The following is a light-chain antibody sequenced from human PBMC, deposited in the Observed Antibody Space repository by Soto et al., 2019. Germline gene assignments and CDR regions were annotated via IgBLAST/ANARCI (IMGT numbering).Light chain of an antibody. CDR1: QSISNH. CDR2: AAS. J-gene: IGKJ1*01. CDR3: QQSYSSPPT. V-gene: IGKV1-39*01. Sequence: DIQMTHSPSSLSASVEDRVIITCRARQSISNHLNWYQQKRGKAPKLLIFAASSLQSGVPSRFSGSRSGPDFTLTISSLQPEDFATYYCQQSYSSPPTFGQGTKVDIK.